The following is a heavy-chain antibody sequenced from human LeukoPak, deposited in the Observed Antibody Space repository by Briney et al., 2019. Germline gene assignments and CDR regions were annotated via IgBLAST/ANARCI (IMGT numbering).Heavy chain of an antibody. Sequence: ASVKVSCKASGYTFINYGVNWLRQAPGQGLEWMGWINTYNGNTNHAHKFQGRVPMTTDTSTNTACMELRSLSSDDTAIYYCARGASGTYYIADSHYYNVDVWGQGTTVTVS. V-gene: IGHV1-18*01. CDR2: INTYNGNT. D-gene: IGHD3-10*01. CDR3: ARGASGTYYIADSHYYNVDV. CDR1: GYTFINYG. J-gene: IGHJ6*02.